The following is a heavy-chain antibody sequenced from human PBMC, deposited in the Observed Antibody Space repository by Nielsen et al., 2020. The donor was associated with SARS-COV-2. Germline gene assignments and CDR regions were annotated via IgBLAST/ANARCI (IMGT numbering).Heavy chain of an antibody. V-gene: IGHV1-46*01. CDR1: GYSLTSYY. Sequence: ASVKVFCKASGYSLTSYYIQWVRQAPGQGLEWMGIIDPNYGTTTYAQRFQGRVTMTRDTSASTVYMELSRLRSEDTAVYYCARAPSDFYGMDVWGQGTTVTVSS. J-gene: IGHJ6*02. CDR2: IDPNYGTT. CDR3: ARAPSDFYGMDV.